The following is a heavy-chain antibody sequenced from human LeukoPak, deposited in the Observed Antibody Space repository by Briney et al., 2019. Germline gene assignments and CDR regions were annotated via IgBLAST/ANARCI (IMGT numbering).Heavy chain of an antibody. Sequence: PSETLSLTCAVYGGSFSGYYWSWIRQPPGKGLEWIGEINHSGSTNYNPSLKSRVTISVDTSKNQFSLKLSSVTAADTAVYYCARATWGYCSGGSYYPKLRTFDYWGQGTLVTVSS. CDR3: ARATWGYCSGGSYYPKLRTFDY. J-gene: IGHJ4*02. D-gene: IGHD2-15*01. V-gene: IGHV4-34*01. CDR1: GGSFSGYY. CDR2: INHSGST.